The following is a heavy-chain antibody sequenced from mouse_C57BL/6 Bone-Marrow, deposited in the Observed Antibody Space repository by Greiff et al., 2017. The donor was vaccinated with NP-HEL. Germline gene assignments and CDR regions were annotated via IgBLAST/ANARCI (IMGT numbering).Heavy chain of an antibody. V-gene: IGHV5-17*01. CDR2: ISSGSSTI. Sequence: EVKLVESGGGLVKPGGSLKLSCAASGFTFSDYGMHWVRQAPEKGLEWVAYISSGSSTIYYADTVKGRFTISRDNAKNTLFLQMTSLRSEDTAMYYCARDDYRFAYWGQGTLVTVSA. CDR3: ARDDYRFAY. D-gene: IGHD2-4*01. J-gene: IGHJ3*01. CDR1: GFTFSDYG.